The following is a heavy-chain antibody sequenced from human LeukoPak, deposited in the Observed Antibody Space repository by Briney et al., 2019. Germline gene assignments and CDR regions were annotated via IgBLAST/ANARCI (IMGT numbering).Heavy chain of an antibody. D-gene: IGHD3-3*02. CDR2: ISYDGSNK. J-gene: IGHJ4*02. CDR3: AKDLAPHFDY. CDR1: GFTFSSYG. V-gene: IGHV3-30*18. Sequence: SRGSLRLSCAASGFTFSSYGMHWVRQAPGKGLEWVAVISYDGSNKYYADSVKGRFTISRDNSKNTLYLQMNSLRAEDTAVYYCAKDLAPHFDYWGQGTLVTVSS.